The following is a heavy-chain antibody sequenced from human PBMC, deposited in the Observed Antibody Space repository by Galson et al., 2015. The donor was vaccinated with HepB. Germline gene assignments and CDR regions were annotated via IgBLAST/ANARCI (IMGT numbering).Heavy chain of an antibody. V-gene: IGHV3-30-3*01. CDR1: GFTFSSYA. J-gene: IGHJ6*02. D-gene: IGHD7-27*01. CDR2: ISYDGSNK. Sequence: SLRLSCAASGFTFSSYAMHWVRQAPGKGLEWVAVISYDGSNKYYADSVKGRFTISRDNSKNTLYLQMNSLRAEDTAVYYCAREAYPSDAPWGGAGGRMDVWGQGTTVTVSS. CDR3: AREAYPSDAPWGGAGGRMDV.